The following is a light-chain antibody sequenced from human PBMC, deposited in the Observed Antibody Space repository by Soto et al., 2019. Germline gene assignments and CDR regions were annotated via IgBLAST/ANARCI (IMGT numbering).Light chain of an antibody. J-gene: IGLJ1*01. V-gene: IGLV1-40*01. CDR3: QSYDSSLSGYV. CDR1: SSNIGAGYD. CDR2: ANS. Sequence: QSALTQPPSVSGAPGQRVTISCTGSSSNIGAGYDVHWYQQLPGTAPKLLIYANSNRPSGVPGRFSGSKSDSSASLAITGLQAEDEADYYCQSYDSSLSGYVFGTGTKVTVL.